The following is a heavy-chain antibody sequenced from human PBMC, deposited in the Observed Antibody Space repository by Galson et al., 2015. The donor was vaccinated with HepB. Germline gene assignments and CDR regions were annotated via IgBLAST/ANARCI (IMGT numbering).Heavy chain of an antibody. CDR3: ARGSGSKYGDLDY. V-gene: IGHV3-33*01. D-gene: IGHD1-26*01. CDR2: LWSDGTNQ. CDR1: GFTFSTYA. Sequence: SLRLSCAASGFTFSTYAMHWVRQAPGKGLEWVAFLWSDGTNQCYGDSVKGRFTISRDNAKNSLYLQMNSLRAEDTAVYYCARGSGSKYGDLDYWGQGTLVTVSS. J-gene: IGHJ4*02.